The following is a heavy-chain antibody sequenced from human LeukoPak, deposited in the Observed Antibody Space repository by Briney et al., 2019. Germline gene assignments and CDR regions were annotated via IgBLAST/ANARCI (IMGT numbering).Heavy chain of an antibody. Sequence: ASVKVSCKTSGYSFTTYSIHWVRQAPGQGLEWMGIINPKGDITTYAQRFQGRVTMTSDTSTATVYMELSGLRCEDTAIYYCARKWSSRDWFDPWGQGTLLTVSS. CDR3: ARKWSSRDWFDP. J-gene: IGHJ5*02. D-gene: IGHD2-8*01. V-gene: IGHV1-46*01. CDR2: INPKGDIT. CDR1: GYSFTTYS.